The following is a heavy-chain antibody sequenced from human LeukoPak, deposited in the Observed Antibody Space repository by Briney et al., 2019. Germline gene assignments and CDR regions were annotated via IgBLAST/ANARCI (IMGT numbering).Heavy chain of an antibody. J-gene: IGHJ6*03. V-gene: IGHV3-20*03. CDR1: GFTFDDYG. Sequence: GRSLRLSYAASGFTFDDYGMSWVRQAPGKGLEWVSGINWNGGSTGYADSVKGRFTISRDNAKNSLYLQMNSLRAEDTALYYCAREGYYYYYMDVWGKGTTVTVSS. CDR2: INWNGGST. CDR3: AREGYYYYYMDV.